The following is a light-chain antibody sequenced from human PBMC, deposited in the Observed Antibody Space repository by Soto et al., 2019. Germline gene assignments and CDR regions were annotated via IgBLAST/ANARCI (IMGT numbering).Light chain of an antibody. CDR2: DAS. CDR3: QRRSR. CDR1: QSVSSY. J-gene: IGKJ4*01. Sequence: EIVLTQSPATLSLSPGERATLSCRASQSVSSYLAWYQQKPGQAPRLLIYDASNRATGIPARFSGSGSGTDFTLTISSLEPEDFAVYYCQRRSRFGGGTKVEIK. V-gene: IGKV3-11*01.